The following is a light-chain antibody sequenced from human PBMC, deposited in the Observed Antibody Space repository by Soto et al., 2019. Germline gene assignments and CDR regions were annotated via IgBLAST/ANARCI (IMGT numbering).Light chain of an antibody. J-gene: IGLJ2*01. CDR2: DVS. Sequence: QSALTQPRSVSGSPGQSVTISCTGTSSDIGSYNYISWYQQHPGKAPKLMLYDVSVRPSGVPERFSGSKSGSTASLTISGRHAEDEADYCCCSFPGTFPGLFGGGTKVTVL. CDR1: SSDIGSYNY. V-gene: IGLV2-11*01. CDR3: CSFPGTFPGL.